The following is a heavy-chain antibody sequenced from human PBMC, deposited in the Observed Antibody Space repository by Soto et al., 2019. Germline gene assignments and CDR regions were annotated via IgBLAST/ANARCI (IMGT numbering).Heavy chain of an antibody. D-gene: IGHD2-2*01. CDR2: TYYRSKWYN. CDR3: ARDFYCSSTSCYEGGFDY. Sequence: SQTLSLTCAISGDSVSSNSAAWNWIRQSPSRGLEWLGRTYYRSKWYNDYAVSVKSRITINPDTSKNQFSLQLNSVPPEDTAVDYGARDFYCSSTSCYEGGFDYWGQGTLVTVSS. V-gene: IGHV6-1*01. CDR1: GDSVSSNSAA. J-gene: IGHJ4*02.